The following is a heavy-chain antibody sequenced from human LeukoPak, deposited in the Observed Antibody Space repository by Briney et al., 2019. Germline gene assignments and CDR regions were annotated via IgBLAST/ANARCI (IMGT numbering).Heavy chain of an antibody. J-gene: IGHJ3*02. CDR1: GGSISSYY. D-gene: IGHD3-3*01. CDR3: APQVTIFGAPDAFDI. Sequence: SETRSLTCTASGGSISSYYWSWIRQPPGKGLEWIGYIYYSGSTNYNPSLKSRVTISVDTSKNQFSLKLSSVTAADTAVYYCAPQVTIFGAPDAFDIWGQGTMVTVSS. V-gene: IGHV4-59*01. CDR2: IYYSGST.